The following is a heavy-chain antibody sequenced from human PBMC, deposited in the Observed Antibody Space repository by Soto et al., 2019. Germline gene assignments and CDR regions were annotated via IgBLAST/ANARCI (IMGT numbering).Heavy chain of an antibody. CDR1: GFSLSTSGVG. Sequence: HITLKESGPTLAKPTQTLTLTFTFSGFSLSTSGVGVGWIRQSPGKALEWLSLIYWDDDKRYSPSLKSSPTITKDTSKHEVDLTMTNMEPVDTATYYCAHGNWGVSDVWGKGTTVTASS. D-gene: IGHD7-27*01. CDR3: AHGNWGVSDV. J-gene: IGHJ6*04. V-gene: IGHV2-5*02. CDR2: IYWDDDK.